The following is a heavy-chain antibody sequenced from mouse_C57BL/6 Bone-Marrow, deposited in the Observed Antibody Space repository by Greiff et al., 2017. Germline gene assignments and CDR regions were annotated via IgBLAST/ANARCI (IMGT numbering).Heavy chain of an antibody. CDR2: IDPENGDT. CDR1: GFNIKDDY. Sequence: VQLQQSGAELVRPGASVKLSCTASGFNIKDDYMHWVKQRPEQGLEWIGWIDPENGDTEYASKFQGKATITADTSSNTAYLQLSILTSEDTAVDYCTFYSEWAWFAYWGQGTLVTVSA. CDR3: TFYSEWAWFAY. V-gene: IGHV14-4*01. D-gene: IGHD2-12*01. J-gene: IGHJ3*01.